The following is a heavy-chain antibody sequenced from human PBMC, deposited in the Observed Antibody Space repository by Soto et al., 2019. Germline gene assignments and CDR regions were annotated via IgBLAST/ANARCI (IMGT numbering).Heavy chain of an antibody. Sequence: QVQLVQSGAVVKKPGSSVKVSCKASGGTFSSYAISWVRQAPGQGLEWMGGIIPIFGTANYAQKFPGRVTITADESTRTGYMELRSMRSENTAVYSGGREMSYINLRGYGYFDLWGRGTLVTVSS. CDR3: GREMSYINLRGYGYFDL. CDR2: IIPIFGTA. D-gene: IGHD4-4*01. V-gene: IGHV1-69*12. J-gene: IGHJ2*01. CDR1: GGTFSSYA.